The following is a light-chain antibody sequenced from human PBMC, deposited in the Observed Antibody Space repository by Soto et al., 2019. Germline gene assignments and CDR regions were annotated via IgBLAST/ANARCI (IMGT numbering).Light chain of an antibody. CDR3: SSYTSSSLYV. V-gene: IGLV2-14*01. Sequence: QSALTQPASVSGSPGQSITISCTGTSNDVGGYNYVSWFQQHPGKAPKLMIYEVSNRPSGVSDRFSGSRSGNTASLTISGLQAEDEADYCCSSYTSSSLYVFGTGTKVTV. CDR2: EVS. CDR1: SNDVGGYNY. J-gene: IGLJ1*01.